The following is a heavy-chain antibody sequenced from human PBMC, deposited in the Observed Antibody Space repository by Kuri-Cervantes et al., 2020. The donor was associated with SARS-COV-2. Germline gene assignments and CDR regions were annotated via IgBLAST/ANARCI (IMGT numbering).Heavy chain of an antibody. CDR2: TSYDGTSK. J-gene: IGHJ4*02. D-gene: IGHD2-21*01. Sequence: SCAASGFTFNNYAMHWVRQTPGEGLEWVAITSYDGTSKYYADSVKGRFTISRDNSKNTLYLQMNNLRGDDTAVYFCARGRVGVQDFWGQGTLVTVSS. CDR1: GFTFNNYA. CDR3: ARGRVGVQDF. V-gene: IGHV3-30-3*01.